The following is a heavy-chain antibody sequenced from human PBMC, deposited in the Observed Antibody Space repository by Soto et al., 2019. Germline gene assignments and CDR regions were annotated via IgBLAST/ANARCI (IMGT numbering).Heavy chain of an antibody. CDR1: GFTFNDAY. V-gene: IGHV3-15*01. CDR2: IKSKSAGGTI. D-gene: IGHD2-8*02. Sequence: EVQLVESGGGLVNPGGSLRLSCTASGFTFNDAYMTWVRQAPGKGLEWVGRIKSKSAGGTIHYAAYVKGRFTISRDDSEQTLYLQMNSRNNDDTAVYYCLNAWSRWGQGTLVTVSS. J-gene: IGHJ4*02. CDR3: LNAWSR.